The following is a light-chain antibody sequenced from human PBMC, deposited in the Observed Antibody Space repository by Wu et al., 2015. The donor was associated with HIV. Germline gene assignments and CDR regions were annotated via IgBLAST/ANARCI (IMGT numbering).Light chain of an antibody. Sequence: EIVLTQSPGTLSLSPGERATLSCRASHSITSTYLAWYQQKPGQAPRLLIYGASSRATGIPDRFSGSGSGTDFTLTISRLEPEDFAVYYCQHYATSPPTWTFGQGTKVEVK. CDR2: GAS. V-gene: IGKV3-20*01. CDR3: QHYATSPPTWT. CDR1: HSITSTY. J-gene: IGKJ1*01.